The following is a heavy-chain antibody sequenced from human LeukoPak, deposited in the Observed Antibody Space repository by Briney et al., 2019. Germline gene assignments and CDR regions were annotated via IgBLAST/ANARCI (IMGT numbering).Heavy chain of an antibody. CDR1: GFTFDDYA. CDR3: AKASHYDILTGYFDY. CDR2: ISWNSGSI. D-gene: IGHD3-9*01. V-gene: IGHV3-9*03. Sequence: NPGRSLRLSCAASGFTFDDYAMHWVRQAPGKGLEGVSGISWNSGSIGYADSVNGRFTISRDNAKNSLYLQMNSLRAEDMALYYCAKASHYDILTGYFDYWGQGTLVTVSS. J-gene: IGHJ4*02.